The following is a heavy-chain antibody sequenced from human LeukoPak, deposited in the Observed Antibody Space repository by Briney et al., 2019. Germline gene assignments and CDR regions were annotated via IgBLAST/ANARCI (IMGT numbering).Heavy chain of an antibody. CDR3: AKRGSSSSFLGTTHMDV. V-gene: IGHV3-33*06. J-gene: IGHJ6*03. CDR1: GFTFSSYG. CDR2: IWYDGSNK. D-gene: IGHD6-6*01. Sequence: GGSLRPSCAASGFTFSSYGMHWVRQAPGKGLEWVAVIWYDGSNKYYADSVKGRFTISRDNSKNTLYLQMNGLRAEDTAVYYCAKRGSSSSFLGTTHMDVWGKGTTVTVSS.